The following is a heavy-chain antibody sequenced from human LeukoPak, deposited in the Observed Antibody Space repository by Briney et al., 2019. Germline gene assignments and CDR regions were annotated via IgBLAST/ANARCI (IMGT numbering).Heavy chain of an antibody. J-gene: IGHJ3*02. V-gene: IGHV4-59*08. Sequence: SETLSLTCTVSGGSISSYYWSWIRQPPGKGLEWIGYIYYSGSTNYNPSHKSRVTISVDTSKNQFSLKLSSVTAADTAVYYCARHLRSGPFDIWGQGTMVTVSS. CDR3: ARHLRSGPFDI. D-gene: IGHD5/OR15-5a*01. CDR2: IYYSGST. CDR1: GGSISSYY.